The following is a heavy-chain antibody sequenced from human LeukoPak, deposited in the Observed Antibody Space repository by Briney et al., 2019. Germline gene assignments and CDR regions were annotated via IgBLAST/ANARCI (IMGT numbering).Heavy chain of an antibody. CDR1: GGSFSGYY. Sequence: SETLSLTCAVYGGSFSGYYWSWIRQPPGKGLAGMGEINHSGSTNYNPSLKSQVTISVDTSKNQFSLKLSSVTAADTAVYYCARMPRYNYDSSGYYRGGYYYGMDVWGQGTTVTVSS. V-gene: IGHV4-34*01. J-gene: IGHJ6*02. CDR2: INHSGST. D-gene: IGHD3-22*01. CDR3: ARMPRYNYDSSGYYRGGYYYGMDV.